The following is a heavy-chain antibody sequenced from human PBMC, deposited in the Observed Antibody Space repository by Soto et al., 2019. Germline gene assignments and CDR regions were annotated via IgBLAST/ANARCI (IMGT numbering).Heavy chain of an antibody. Sequence: GGSLRLSCAASGFIFSDHYMDWVRQAPGKGLEWVGRIRNKANGYTTEYAASVKGRFTISRDDSKNSLYLQMNNLQTEDTAVYYCTRGSRRFKEPYYYYALDVWGQGNTVTVS. CDR2: IRNKANGYTT. D-gene: IGHD3-10*01. CDR1: GFIFSDHY. J-gene: IGHJ6*02. V-gene: IGHV3-72*01. CDR3: TRGSRRFKEPYYYYALDV.